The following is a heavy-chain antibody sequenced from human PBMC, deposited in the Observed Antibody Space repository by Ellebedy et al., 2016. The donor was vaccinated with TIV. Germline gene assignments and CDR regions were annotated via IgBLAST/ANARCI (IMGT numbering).Heavy chain of an antibody. J-gene: IGHJ4*02. CDR2: IRSKANNYAT. D-gene: IGHD2-21*02. CDR1: GFTFSGSA. Sequence: GESLKISCAPSGFTFSGSAMHWVRQASGKGLEWVGRIRSKANNYATAYAASVKGRFTISRDDSKNTAYLQMNSLKTEDTAVYYCVHIVVVTATGYWGQGTLVTVSS. V-gene: IGHV3-73*01. CDR3: VHIVVVTATGY.